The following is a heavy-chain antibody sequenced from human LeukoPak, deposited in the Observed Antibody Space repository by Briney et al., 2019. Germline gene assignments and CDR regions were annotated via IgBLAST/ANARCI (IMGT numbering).Heavy chain of an antibody. CDR3: ARDLVLGYDSSGYDY. Sequence: GGSLRLSCAASGFTFSSYSMNWVRQAPGKGLEWVSSISSSSSYIYYADSVKGRFTISRDNAKNSLYLQMNSLRAEDTAVYYCARDLVLGYDSSGYDYWGQGTLVTVSS. D-gene: IGHD3-22*01. CDR1: GFTFSSYS. V-gene: IGHV3-21*01. J-gene: IGHJ4*02. CDR2: ISSSSSYI.